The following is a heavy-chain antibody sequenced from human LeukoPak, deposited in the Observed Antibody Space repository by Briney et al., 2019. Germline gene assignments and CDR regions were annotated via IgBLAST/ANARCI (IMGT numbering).Heavy chain of an antibody. Sequence: GGSLRLSCAASGFTFSNAWMSWVRQAPGKGLEWVGRIKSKTDGGTTDYAAPVKGRFTISRDDSKNTLYLQMNSLKTEDTAVYYCTTDLAAAAGAFDIWGQGTMVTVSS. CDR3: TTDLAAAAGAFDI. CDR2: IKSKTDGGTT. CDR1: GFTFSNAW. V-gene: IGHV3-15*01. D-gene: IGHD6-13*01. J-gene: IGHJ3*02.